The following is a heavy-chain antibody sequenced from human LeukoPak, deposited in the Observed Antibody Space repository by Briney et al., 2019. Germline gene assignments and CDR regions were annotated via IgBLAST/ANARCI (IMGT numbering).Heavy chain of an antibody. V-gene: IGHV4-39*01. Sequence: SETLSLTCTVSGGSISSSSYYWGWIRQPPGKGLEWIGSIYYSGSTYYNPSLKSRVTISVDMSKNQFSLKLSSVTAADTAVYYCARQVVGYDILTGYWGIFDYWGQGTLVTVSS. CDR1: GGSISSSSYY. D-gene: IGHD3-9*01. J-gene: IGHJ4*02. CDR2: IYYSGST. CDR3: ARQVVGYDILTGYWGIFDY.